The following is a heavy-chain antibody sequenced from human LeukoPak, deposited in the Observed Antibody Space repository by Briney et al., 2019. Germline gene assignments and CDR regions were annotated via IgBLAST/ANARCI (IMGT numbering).Heavy chain of an antibody. CDR1: GFTFSNNA. J-gene: IGHJ4*02. Sequence: PGGSLRLSCAASGFTFSNNAMSWVRQAPGKGLECVSAISATGGATYYADSVKGRFTISRDNGKNTLFLQMNSLRAEDAAVYYCVRGNDYGGPHYWGQGTLVTVSS. D-gene: IGHD4-23*01. CDR2: ISATGGAT. CDR3: VRGNDYGGPHY. V-gene: IGHV3-23*01.